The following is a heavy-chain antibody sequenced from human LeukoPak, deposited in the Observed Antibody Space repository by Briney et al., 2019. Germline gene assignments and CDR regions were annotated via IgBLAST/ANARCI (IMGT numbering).Heavy chain of an antibody. D-gene: IGHD3-9*01. CDR2: ISSSGSTI. V-gene: IGHV3-11*01. J-gene: IGHJ4*02. CDR3: ARAQPQLLYFAWD. CDR1: GFTFSDYY. Sequence: GGSLRLSCAASGFTFSDYYMSWIRQAPGKGLEWVSYISSSGSTIYYADSVKGRFTISRDNAKNSLYLQMNSPRAEDTAVYYCARAQPQLLYFAWDWGQGTLVTVSS.